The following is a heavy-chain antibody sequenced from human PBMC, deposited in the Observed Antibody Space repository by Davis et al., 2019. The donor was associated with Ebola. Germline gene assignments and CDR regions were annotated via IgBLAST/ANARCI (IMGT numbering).Heavy chain of an antibody. CDR3: AKDANYYASGNYPYHYYGMDV. V-gene: IGHV3-9*01. D-gene: IGHD3-16*01. J-gene: IGHJ6*02. Sequence: PGGSLRLSCAASGFRFNDYGMHWVRQVPGKGLEWVSGITWNSGGMGYADSVKGRFAISRDNAKNLLYLQMTSLRTEDTALYYCAKDANYYASGNYPYHYYGMDVWGQGTTVTVSS. CDR2: ITWNSGGM. CDR1: GFRFNDYG.